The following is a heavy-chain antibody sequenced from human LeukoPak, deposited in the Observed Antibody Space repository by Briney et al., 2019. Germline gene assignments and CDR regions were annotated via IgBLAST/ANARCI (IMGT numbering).Heavy chain of an antibody. J-gene: IGHJ5*02. Sequence: ASVKVSCKASGYTFTGYGISWVRQAPGQGLEWMGWISAYNGNTNYAQKLQGRVTMTTDTSTSTAYMELRSLRSDDTAVYYCAREFHVPYYDILTGYYNYWFDPWGQGTLVTASS. CDR1: GYTFTGYG. CDR2: ISAYNGNT. CDR3: AREFHVPYYDILTGYYNYWFDP. V-gene: IGHV1-18*01. D-gene: IGHD3-9*01.